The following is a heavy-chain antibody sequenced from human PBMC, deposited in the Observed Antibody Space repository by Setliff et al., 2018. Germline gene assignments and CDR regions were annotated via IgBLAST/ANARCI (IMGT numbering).Heavy chain of an antibody. D-gene: IGHD1-26*01. CDR2: ISGSGGTT. J-gene: IGHJ4*02. CDR1: GFTFSSYA. Sequence: PGGSLRLSCAASGFTFSSYAMSWVRQAPGKGLEWVSAISGSGGTTYYADSVKGRFTISRDNAKNSLYLQMNSLRAEDTAVYYCARALGATITHFDYWGQGTLVTVSS. CDR3: ARALGATITHFDY. V-gene: IGHV3-23*01.